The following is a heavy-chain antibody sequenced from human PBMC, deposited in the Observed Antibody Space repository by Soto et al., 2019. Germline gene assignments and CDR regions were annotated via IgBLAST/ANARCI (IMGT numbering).Heavy chain of an antibody. V-gene: IGHV5-51*01. CDR1: GYGFTIYW. Sequence: GESLKISCNGSGYGFTIYWIGLVLQMPGKGLEWMGIIYPGDSDTRYSPSFQGQVTISADKSISTAYLQWSSLKASDTAMYYCARWGQVTPFSNWGQGTLVTVSS. D-gene: IGHD4-4*01. J-gene: IGHJ4*02. CDR3: ARWGQVTPFSN. CDR2: IYPGDSDT.